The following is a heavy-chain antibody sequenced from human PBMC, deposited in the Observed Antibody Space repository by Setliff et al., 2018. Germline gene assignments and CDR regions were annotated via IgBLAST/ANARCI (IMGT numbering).Heavy chain of an antibody. CDR3: ARGNSRSSVWYVVPHFDY. CDR2: IYTRGST. D-gene: IGHD6-19*01. Sequence: PSETLSLTCTVSGGSISSGSYYWSWIRQPVGKGLEWIGHIYTRGSTNYNPSLKSRVTISVDTSKNQFSLRLKSVTAADTAVYYCARGNSRSSVWYVVPHFDYWGQGTLVTVSS. CDR1: GGSISSGSYY. J-gene: IGHJ4*02. V-gene: IGHV4-61*09.